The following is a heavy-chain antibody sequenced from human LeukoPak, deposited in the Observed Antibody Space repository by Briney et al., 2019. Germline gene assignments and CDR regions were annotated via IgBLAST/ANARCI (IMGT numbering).Heavy chain of an antibody. D-gene: IGHD5-18*01. CDR2: ISSSGSTI. Sequence: GGSLRLSCAASGFTFSDYYMSWIRQAPGKGLEWVSYISSSGSTIYYADSVKGRFTISRDNAKNSLYLQMNSLRAEDTAVYYCARGGGYSYDRTRYYYYGMDVWGQGTTVTVSS. V-gene: IGHV3-11*01. J-gene: IGHJ6*02. CDR3: ARGGGYSYDRTRYYYYGMDV. CDR1: GFTFSDYY.